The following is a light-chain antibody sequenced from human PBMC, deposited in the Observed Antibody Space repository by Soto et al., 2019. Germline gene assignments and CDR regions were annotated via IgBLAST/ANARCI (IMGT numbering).Light chain of an antibody. J-gene: IGKJ5*01. CDR3: QQYDNLPS. CDR2: DAS. CDR1: QDISNY. V-gene: IGKV1-33*01. Sequence: DIQMTQSPSSLSASVGDRVTITCQASQDISNYLNWYQQKPGKDPKLLIYDASNLETGVPSRFSGSGSGTDFTVTISSLQPEDIATYYCQQYDNLPSFGQGTRLEIK.